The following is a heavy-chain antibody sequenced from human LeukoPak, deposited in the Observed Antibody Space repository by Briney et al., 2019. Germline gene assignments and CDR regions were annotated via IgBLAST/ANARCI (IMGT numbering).Heavy chain of an antibody. J-gene: IGHJ4*02. V-gene: IGHV4-59*08. Sequence: SETLSLTCTVSGGSISSYYWSWIRQPPGKGLEWIGYIYYSGSTNYNPSLKSRVTISVDTSKNQLSLHMSSVTASDSAIYYCARHRRNLNEDRFREGEPNFDYWGQGTLVTVSS. D-gene: IGHD1-14*01. CDR3: ARHRRNLNEDRFREGEPNFDY. CDR1: GGSISSYY. CDR2: IYYSGST.